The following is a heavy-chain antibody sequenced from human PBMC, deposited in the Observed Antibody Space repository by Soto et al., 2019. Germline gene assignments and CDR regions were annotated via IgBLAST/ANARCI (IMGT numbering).Heavy chain of an antibody. D-gene: IGHD3-10*01. V-gene: IGHV1-8*01. J-gene: IGHJ4*02. CDR1: GNTFTSYD. Sequence: ASVKVSCKASGNTFTSYDINWVRQATGHGLEWMGWINPNSGNIGYAQKFQGRVTMTRDTAIRTAYMEVSRLRSGDTAVYYCARVRASGSQYHLDYWGQGTLVTVSS. CDR3: ARVRASGSQYHLDY. CDR2: INPNSGNI.